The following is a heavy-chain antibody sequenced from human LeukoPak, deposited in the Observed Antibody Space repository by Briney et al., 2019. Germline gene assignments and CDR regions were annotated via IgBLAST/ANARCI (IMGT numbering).Heavy chain of an antibody. V-gene: IGHV3-21*01. Sequence: GGSLRLSCAASGFTFSSYIMNWVRQAPGKGLEWVSSISSSSSYIYYADSVKGRFTISRDNAKNSLYLQMNSLRAEDTAVYYCARDGYSYGWYYFDYWGQGTLVTVSS. J-gene: IGHJ4*02. CDR2: ISSSSSYI. CDR3: ARDGYSYGWYYFDY. D-gene: IGHD5-18*01. CDR1: GFTFSSYI.